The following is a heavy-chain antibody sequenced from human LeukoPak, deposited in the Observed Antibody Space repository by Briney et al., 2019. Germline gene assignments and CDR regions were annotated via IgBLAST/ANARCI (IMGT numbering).Heavy chain of an antibody. V-gene: IGHV4-39*07. CDR1: GGSISSRSYY. J-gene: IGHJ4*02. D-gene: IGHD2/OR15-2a*01. CDR2: INDSGST. CDR3: ARGRVIFDS. Sequence: PSETLSLTCIVSGGSISSRSYYWDWIRQPPGKGLEWIGEINDSGSTNYNPSLKSRVTVSVDTSKNQFSLKVTSVTAADTAMYYCARGRVIFDSWGQGILVTVSS.